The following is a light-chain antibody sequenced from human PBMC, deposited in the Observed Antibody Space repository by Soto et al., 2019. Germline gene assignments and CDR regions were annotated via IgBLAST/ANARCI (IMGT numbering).Light chain of an antibody. CDR3: MQALQTPYT. CDR1: QRLLHSNGNTF. J-gene: IGKJ2*01. CDR2: LGS. Sequence: ETVMTQSPPSLTVTPGEPASISCRSRQRLLHSNGNTFLDWYLQKPGQSPQLLIYLGSNRASGVPDRVSGSEAGTDFTLKLSRVEAEDVGVYYCMQALQTPYTFGQGTKVDIK. V-gene: IGKV2-28*01.